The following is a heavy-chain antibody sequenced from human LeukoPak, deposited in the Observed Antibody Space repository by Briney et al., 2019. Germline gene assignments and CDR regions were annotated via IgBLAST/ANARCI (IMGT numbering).Heavy chain of an antibody. CDR1: GFTFSNYA. Sequence: PGGSLRLSCAASGFTFSNYAMNWVRQAPGKGLEWVSGISGSGMSTYYADSVKGRFTISRDNAKNSLYLQFHSLRAEDTAVYYCARSTSSLSWDYWGQGTLVIVSS. D-gene: IGHD2-2*01. CDR3: ARSTSSLSWDY. CDR2: ISGSGMST. J-gene: IGHJ4*02. V-gene: IGHV3-48*04.